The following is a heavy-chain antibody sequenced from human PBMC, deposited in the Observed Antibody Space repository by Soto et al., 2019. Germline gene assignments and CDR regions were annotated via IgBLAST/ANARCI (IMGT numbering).Heavy chain of an antibody. CDR2: IFSSGST. J-gene: IGHJ4*02. D-gene: IGHD5-12*01. CDR3: AREGSYSAYNFAHGIPLWSFDF. V-gene: IGHV4-39*07. CDR1: GGAINSTVYY. Sequence: SETLSLTCTVSGGAINSTVYYWGWIRQPPGKGLEWIGRIFSSGSTSFNPALESRVAMSVDTSKNHFSLNLSSVTAADMAVYYCAREGSYSAYNFAHGIPLWSFDFWGQGALVTVS.